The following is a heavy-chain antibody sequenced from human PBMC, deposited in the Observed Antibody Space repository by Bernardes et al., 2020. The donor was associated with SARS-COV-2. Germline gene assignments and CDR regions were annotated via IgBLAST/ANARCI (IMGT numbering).Heavy chain of an antibody. CDR1: GFTFSSYS. D-gene: IGHD3-3*01. J-gene: IGHJ5*02. CDR2: ISSSSSYI. CDR3: ARELLRRAWWFDP. Sequence: RGSLRLSCAASGFTFSSYSMNWVRQAPGKGLEWVSSISSSSSYIYYADSVKGRFTISRDNAKNSLYLQMNSLRAEDTAVYYCARELLRRAWWFDPWGQGTLVTVSS. V-gene: IGHV3-21*01.